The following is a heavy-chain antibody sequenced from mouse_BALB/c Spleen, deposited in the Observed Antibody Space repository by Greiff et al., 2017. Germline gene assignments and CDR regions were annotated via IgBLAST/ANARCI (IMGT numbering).Heavy chain of an antibody. V-gene: IGHV1S81*02. CDR3: ARSAYGNFFDY. D-gene: IGHD2-10*02. CDR1: GYTFTSYW. J-gene: IGHJ2*01. CDR2: INPSNGRT. Sequence: QVHVKQPGAELVKPGASVKLSCKASGYTFTSYWMHWVKQRPGQGLEWIGEINPSNGRTNYNEKFKSKATLTVDKSSSTAYMQLSSLTSEDSAVYYCARSAYGNFFDYWGQGTTLTVSS.